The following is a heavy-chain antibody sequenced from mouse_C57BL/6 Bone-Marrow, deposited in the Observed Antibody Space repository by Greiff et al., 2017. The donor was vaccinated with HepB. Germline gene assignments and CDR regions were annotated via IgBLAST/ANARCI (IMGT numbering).Heavy chain of an antibody. J-gene: IGHJ4*01. CDR3: ARLAYYYGSSVYAMDY. CDR1: GYTFTSYD. V-gene: IGHV1-85*01. CDR2: IYPRDGST. D-gene: IGHD1-1*01. Sequence: VQLQESGPELVKPGASVKLSCKASGYTFTSYDINWVKQRPGQGLEWIGWIYPRDGSTKYNEKFKGKATLTVDTSSSTAYMELHSLTSEDSAVYFCARLAYYYGSSVYAMDYWGQGTSVTVSS.